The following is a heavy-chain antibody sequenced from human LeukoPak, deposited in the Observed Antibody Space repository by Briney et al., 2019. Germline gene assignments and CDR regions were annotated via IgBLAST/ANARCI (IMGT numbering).Heavy chain of an antibody. J-gene: IGHJ6*02. CDR2: IYYSGST. Sequence: SETLSLTCTVSGDSISSSSYYWGWIRQPPGKELEWIGSIYYSGSTSYNPSLKSRVTISVDTSKNQFSLKLSSVTAADTAVYYCARHFAGPGTYTPYFGMDVWGQGATVTVSS. CDR3: ARHFAGPGTYTPYFGMDV. D-gene: IGHD3-3*01. V-gene: IGHV4-39*01. CDR1: GDSISSSSYY.